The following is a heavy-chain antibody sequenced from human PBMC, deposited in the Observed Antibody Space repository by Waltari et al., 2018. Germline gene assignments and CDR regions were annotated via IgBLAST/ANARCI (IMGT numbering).Heavy chain of an antibody. CDR1: GGSISSYNYF. Sequence: QLRLQESGPGLGMASETLSLTCAVSGGSISSYNYFLGWLRPPPGKGLEWIGNIFHSASTYYNPSLKSRVTISVDTSKNQFSLKLSSVTAADTAVYYCATGGRPDYWGQGTLVTVSS. D-gene: IGHD2-8*02. CDR3: ATGGRPDY. V-gene: IGHV4-39*01. CDR2: IFHSAST. J-gene: IGHJ4*02.